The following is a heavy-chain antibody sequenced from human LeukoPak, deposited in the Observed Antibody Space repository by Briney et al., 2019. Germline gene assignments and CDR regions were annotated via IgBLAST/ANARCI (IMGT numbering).Heavy chain of an antibody. CDR3: ARVRSLGNIVVVPAAHDAFDI. J-gene: IGHJ3*02. D-gene: IGHD2-2*01. CDR2: IYYSGST. Sequence: SETLSLTCTVSGGSISSSSYYWGWIRQPPGKGLEWIGSIYYSGSTYYNPSLKSRVTISVDTSKNQFSLKLNSVTAADTAVYYCARVRSLGNIVVVPAAHDAFDIWGQGTMVTVSS. CDR1: GGSISSSSYY. V-gene: IGHV4-39*07.